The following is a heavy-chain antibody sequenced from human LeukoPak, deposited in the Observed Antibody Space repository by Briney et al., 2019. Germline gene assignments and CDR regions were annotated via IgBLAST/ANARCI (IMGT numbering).Heavy chain of an antibody. D-gene: IGHD4-23*01. CDR2: ISSSSSYI. CDR3: ARDRGNSIPYAFDI. J-gene: IGHJ3*02. CDR1: GFTVSSNY. V-gene: IGHV3-21*01. Sequence: GGSLRLSCAASGFTVSSNYMSWVRQAPGKGLEWVSSISSSSSYIYYADSVKGRFTISRDNAKNSLYLQMNSLRAEDTAVYYCARDRGNSIPYAFDIWGQGTMVTVSS.